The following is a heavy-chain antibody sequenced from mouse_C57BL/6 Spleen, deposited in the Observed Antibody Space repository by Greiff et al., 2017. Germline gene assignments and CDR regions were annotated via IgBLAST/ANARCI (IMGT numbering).Heavy chain of an antibody. D-gene: IGHD1-1*01. Sequence: VQLQQSGAELVKPGASVKISCKASGYAFSSYWMNWVKPRPGKGLEWIGQIYPGDGDTNSNGKFKGKATLTADKSSSTAYMQLSSLTSEDSAVYFCARGRYYGSSNELDYWGQGTTLTVSS. CDR2: IYPGDGDT. V-gene: IGHV1-80*01. J-gene: IGHJ2*01. CDR1: GYAFSSYW. CDR3: ARGRYYGSSNELDY.